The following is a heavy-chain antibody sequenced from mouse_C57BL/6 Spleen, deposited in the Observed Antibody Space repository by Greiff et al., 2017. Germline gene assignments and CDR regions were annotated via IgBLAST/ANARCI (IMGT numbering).Heavy chain of an antibody. Sequence: QVQLQQPGAELVKPGASVTMSCKASGYTFTSYWITRVKQRPGQGLEWIGDIYPGSGSTNYNEKFKSKDKLTVDTSSSTAYMQLSSLTSEDSAVYYCARWQTGYYFDYGGEGATLTVSS. CDR1: GYTFTSYW. J-gene: IGHJ2*01. CDR2: IYPGSGST. D-gene: IGHD4-1*01. CDR3: ARWQTGYYFDY. V-gene: IGHV1-55*01.